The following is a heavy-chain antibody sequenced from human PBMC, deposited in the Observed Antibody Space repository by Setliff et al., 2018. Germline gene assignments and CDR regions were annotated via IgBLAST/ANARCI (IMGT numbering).Heavy chain of an antibody. J-gene: IGHJ5*02. V-gene: IGHV4-34*01. CDR2: IDQSGST. Sequence: PSETLSLTCAVYGDSFSGYFWTWIRQPPGKGLEWIGDIDQSGSTNYNPSLKSRLTISVDTSKNQFSLSPSSVTAAVTAVYYCAGGAFGSRWYVRPWFDPWGQGTLVTVSS. CDR1: GDSFSGYF. D-gene: IGHD6-13*01. CDR3: AGGAFGSRWYVRPWFDP.